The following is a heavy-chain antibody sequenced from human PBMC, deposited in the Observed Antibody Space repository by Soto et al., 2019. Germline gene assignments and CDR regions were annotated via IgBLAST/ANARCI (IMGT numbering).Heavy chain of an antibody. CDR3: AAGVSYDSSGYYYNFDY. CDR1: GFTFTSSA. Sequence: ASVKVSCKASGFTFTSSALQWVRQARGQRLEWIGWIVVGSGNTNYAQKFQERVTITRDMSTSTAYMELSSLRSEDTAVYYCAAGVSYDSSGYYYNFDYWGQGTLVTVSS. D-gene: IGHD3-22*01. V-gene: IGHV1-58*01. CDR2: IVVGSGNT. J-gene: IGHJ4*02.